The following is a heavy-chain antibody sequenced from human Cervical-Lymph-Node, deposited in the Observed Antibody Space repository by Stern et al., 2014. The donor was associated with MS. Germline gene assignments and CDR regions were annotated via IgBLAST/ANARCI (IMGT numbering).Heavy chain of an antibody. V-gene: IGHV5-51*01. D-gene: IGHD2-21*02. CDR2: IYPGDSDT. Sequence: EVQLVESGAEVKEPWESLKISCKAFGYSFTNYWIDWVRQMPGTGLESMGIIYPGDSDTRYSPSFQGQVTISVDKSISTAYLQWSSLKASDTAMYYCARQAAVATAEGMDVWGQGTAVTVSS. J-gene: IGHJ6*02. CDR1: GYSFTNYW. CDR3: ARQAAVATAEGMDV.